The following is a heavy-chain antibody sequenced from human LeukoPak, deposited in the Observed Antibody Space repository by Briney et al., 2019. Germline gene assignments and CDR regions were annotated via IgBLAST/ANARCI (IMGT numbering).Heavy chain of an antibody. CDR2: IYNSGST. V-gene: IGHV4-59*01. D-gene: IGHD3-10*01. CDR3: ARGGPYDSGTFYFDY. CDR1: GGSISTYY. Sequence: PSETLSLTCTVSGGSISTYYWSWIRQPPGKGLEWIGYIYNSGSTNYNPSLKSRVTISVGTSKNQFSLKLSSVTAADSAVYHCARGGPYDSGTFYFDYWGQGTLVTVSS. J-gene: IGHJ4*02.